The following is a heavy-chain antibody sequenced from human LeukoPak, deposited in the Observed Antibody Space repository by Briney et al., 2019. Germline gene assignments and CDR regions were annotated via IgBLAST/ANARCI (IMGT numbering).Heavy chain of an antibody. CDR1: GYTFTGYY. D-gene: IGHD2-2*01. J-gene: IGHJ4*02. CDR2: INPNSGGT. Sequence: ASVKVSCKASGYTFTGYYMHWVRQAPGQGLEWMGWINPNSGGTNYAQKFQGRVTMTRDTSISTAYMELSRLRSDDTAVYYCARRYCSSTSCSVYYFDYWGQGTLVTVSS. CDR3: ARRYCSSTSCSVYYFDY. V-gene: IGHV1-2*02.